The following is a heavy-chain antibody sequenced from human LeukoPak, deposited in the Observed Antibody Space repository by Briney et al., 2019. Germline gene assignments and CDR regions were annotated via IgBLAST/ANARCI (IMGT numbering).Heavy chain of an antibody. CDR1: GFTFSSYS. D-gene: IGHD6-13*01. J-gene: IGHJ4*02. V-gene: IGHV3-21*01. CDR2: ISSSSSYI. Sequence: GGSLRLSCAASGFTFSSYSMNWVRQAPGKGLEWVSSISSSSSYIYYADSVKGRFTISRDNAKNSLYLLMNSLRAEDTAVYYCANGRGSSGSRWGQGTQVTVSS. CDR3: ANGRGSSGSR.